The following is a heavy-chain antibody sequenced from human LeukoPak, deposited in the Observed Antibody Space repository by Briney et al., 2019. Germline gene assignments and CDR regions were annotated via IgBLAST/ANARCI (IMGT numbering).Heavy chain of an antibody. J-gene: IGHJ4*02. CDR3: AKVIRLWLPAY. D-gene: IGHD5-18*01. CDR2: ISGSGGST. V-gene: IGHV3-23*01. Sequence: PGGSLRLSCAASGFTFSSYAMSWVRQAPGKGLEGGSAISGSGGSTYYEDSVKGRFTISRDNSKNPLYLQMNSLRAEDTAVYYCAKVIRLWLPAYWGQGTLVTVSS. CDR1: GFTFSSYA.